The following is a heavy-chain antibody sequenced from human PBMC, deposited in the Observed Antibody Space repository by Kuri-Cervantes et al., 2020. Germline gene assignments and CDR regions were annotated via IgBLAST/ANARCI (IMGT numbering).Heavy chain of an antibody. Sequence: SETLSLTCTVSGGSISTYSWSWIRQPPGKGLEWVGGIYYNGSAKYNPSLKSRVTISVDTSKNQFSLKLSSVTAADTAVYYCARGGPHSGSSFYYYYYMDVWGKGTTVTVSS. CDR2: IYYNGSA. CDR1: GGSISTYS. V-gene: IGHV4-59*12. CDR3: ARGGPHSGSSFYYYYYMDV. D-gene: IGHD3-10*01. J-gene: IGHJ6*03.